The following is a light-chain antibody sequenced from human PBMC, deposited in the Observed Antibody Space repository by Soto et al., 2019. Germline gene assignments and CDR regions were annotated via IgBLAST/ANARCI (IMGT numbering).Light chain of an antibody. J-gene: IGKJ2*01. V-gene: IGKV3-20*01. CDR3: HQYGLLPRHP. CDR2: GAS. Sequence: EIVLTQSPGTLSLSPGERATLSCRASQSVSSDYLAWYQQKPGQAPRLLIYGASNRAAGIPDRFSGSGSGTDFTLTISSLEPEDFAVYYCHQYGLLPRHPFGQGTKLEIK. CDR1: QSVSSDY.